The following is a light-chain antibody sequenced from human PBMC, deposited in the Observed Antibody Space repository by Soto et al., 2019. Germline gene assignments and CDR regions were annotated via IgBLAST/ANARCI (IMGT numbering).Light chain of an antibody. Sequence: DIQMTQSPSTLSASVGDRVTITCRASQSVSSWLAWYQQKPGKAPKLLIYDASSLESGVPSRFSGSGSGTEFTRTISSLQPDDFATYYCQHYKSYFFTFGPGTKVEIK. CDR3: QHYKSYFFT. V-gene: IGKV1-5*01. CDR2: DAS. CDR1: QSVSSW. J-gene: IGKJ3*01.